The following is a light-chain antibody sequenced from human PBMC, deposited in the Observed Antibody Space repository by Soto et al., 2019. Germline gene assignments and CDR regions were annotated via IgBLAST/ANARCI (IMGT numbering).Light chain of an antibody. CDR3: NSYTSDSTWV. J-gene: IGLJ3*02. CDR2: DVS. Sequence: QSVLTQPASVSGSPGQSITISCTGTSSDVGGYNYVSWFQHHPGKAPKLIIYDVSNRPSGTSDRFSGSKSGSTASLTISGLQADDEADYYCNSYTSDSTWVFGGGTKVTVL. V-gene: IGLV2-14*03. CDR1: SSDVGGYNY.